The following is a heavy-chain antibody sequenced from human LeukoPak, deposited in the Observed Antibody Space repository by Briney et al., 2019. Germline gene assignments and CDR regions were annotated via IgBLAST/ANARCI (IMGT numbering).Heavy chain of an antibody. CDR1: GFTFSSYG. D-gene: IGHD2-15*01. V-gene: IGHV3-30*18. CDR2: IPYDGSNK. J-gene: IGHJ4*02. CDR3: AKDILDVVVVAATLLISGFDY. Sequence: GGSLRLSCAASGFTFSSYGMHWVRQAPGKGLEWVAVIPYDGSNKYYADSVKGRFTISRDNSKNTLYLQMNSLRAEDTAVYYCAKDILDVVVVAATLLISGFDYWGQGTLVTVSS.